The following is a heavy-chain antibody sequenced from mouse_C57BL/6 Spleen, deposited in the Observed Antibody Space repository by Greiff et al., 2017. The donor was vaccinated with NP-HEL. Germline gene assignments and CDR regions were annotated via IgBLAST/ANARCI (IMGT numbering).Heavy chain of an antibody. D-gene: IGHD1-1*01. V-gene: IGHV1-52*01. Sequence: QVQLKQPGAELVRPGSSVKLSCKASGYTFTSYWMHWVKQRPIQGLEWIGNTDPSDSETPHNQKFKDKATLTVDKSSSTAYMQLSSLTSEDSAVYYCARDYYGSHFDYWGQGTTLTVSS. CDR1: GYTFTSYW. CDR2: TDPSDSET. J-gene: IGHJ2*01. CDR3: ARDYYGSHFDY.